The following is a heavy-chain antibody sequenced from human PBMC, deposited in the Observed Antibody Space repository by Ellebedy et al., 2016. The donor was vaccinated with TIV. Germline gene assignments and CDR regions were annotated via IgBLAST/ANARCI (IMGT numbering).Heavy chain of an antibody. D-gene: IGHD5-18*01. Sequence: AASVKVSCKASGYTFTSYAMHWVRQAPGQRLEWMGRIIPILGIANYAQKFQGRVTITADKSTSTAYMELSSLRSEDTAVYYCARGGVGYSYAAADYWGQGTLVTVSS. J-gene: IGHJ4*02. CDR3: ARGGVGYSYAAADY. CDR1: GYTFTSYA. CDR2: IIPILGIA. V-gene: IGHV1-69*04.